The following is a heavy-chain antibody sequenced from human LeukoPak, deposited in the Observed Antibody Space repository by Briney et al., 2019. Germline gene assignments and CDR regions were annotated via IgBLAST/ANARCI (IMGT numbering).Heavy chain of an antibody. J-gene: IGHJ4*02. CDR1: GFFFSSYS. Sequence: PGESLRLSCAASGFFFSSYSMNWVRQAPGKGLEWVSSISSTDTYIYYADSVKGRFTISRDNAKNLLYLQMNSLRAEDTAVYYCASGMRVGPNIWGQGTLVTVSS. CDR2: ISSTDTYI. V-gene: IGHV3-21*01. CDR3: ASGMRVGPNI. D-gene: IGHD1-26*01.